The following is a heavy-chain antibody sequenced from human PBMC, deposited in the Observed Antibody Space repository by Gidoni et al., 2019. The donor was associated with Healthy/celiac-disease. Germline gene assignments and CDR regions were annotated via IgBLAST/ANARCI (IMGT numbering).Heavy chain of an antibody. J-gene: IGHJ6*02. CDR1: GYTFTSYY. D-gene: IGHD5-12*01. V-gene: IGHV1-46*01. Sequence: QVQLVQSGAEVKKPGASVKVSCKASGYTFTSYYMHWVRQAPGQGLEWMGIINPSGGSTSYAQKFQGRVTMTRDTSTSTVYMELSSLRSEDTAVYYCARDIVATDYYYYYGMDVWGQGTTVTVSS. CDR3: ARDIVATDYYYYYGMDV. CDR2: INPSGGST.